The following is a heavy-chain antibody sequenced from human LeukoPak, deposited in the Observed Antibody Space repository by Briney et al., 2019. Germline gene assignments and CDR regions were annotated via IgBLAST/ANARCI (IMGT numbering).Heavy chain of an antibody. CDR3: AKLAGISGWYVYYFDY. Sequence: PGGPLRLSREASGFTFSSYPMSWFRRAPGKGLDGVSVIYSGGSTYYADSVKGRFTISRHNSKNTLYLQMNSLRAEDTAVYYCAKLAGISGWYVYYFDYWGQGTLVTVSS. V-gene: IGHV3-53*04. CDR1: GFTFSSYP. J-gene: IGHJ4*02. D-gene: IGHD6-19*01. CDR2: IYSGGST.